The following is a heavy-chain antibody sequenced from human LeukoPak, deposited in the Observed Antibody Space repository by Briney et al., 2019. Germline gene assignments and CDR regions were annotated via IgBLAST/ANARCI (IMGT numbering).Heavy chain of an antibody. J-gene: IGHJ4*02. Sequence: SETLSLTCAVYGGSFSGYYWSWIRQPPGKGLEWIREINHSGSTNYNPSLKSRVTISVDTSKNQFSLKLSSVTAADTAVYYCARARMVRGVPFDYWGQGTLVTVSS. D-gene: IGHD3-10*01. V-gene: IGHV4-34*01. CDR2: INHSGST. CDR3: ARARMVRGVPFDY. CDR1: GGSFSGYY.